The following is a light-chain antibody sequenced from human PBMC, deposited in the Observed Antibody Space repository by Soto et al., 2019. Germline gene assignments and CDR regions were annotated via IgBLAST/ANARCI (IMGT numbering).Light chain of an antibody. J-gene: IGKJ4*01. CDR1: QSVGSN. Sequence: EVVMTQSPVTLSVSPGERATLSCRASQSVGSNLAWYQHKPGQAPRLLIFGASTRASGIPARFSGSGSGTEFTLTISSLQSEDFAVYYWQQYNNWPPLTFGGGSKVEIK. V-gene: IGKV3-15*01. CDR2: GAS. CDR3: QQYNNWPPLT.